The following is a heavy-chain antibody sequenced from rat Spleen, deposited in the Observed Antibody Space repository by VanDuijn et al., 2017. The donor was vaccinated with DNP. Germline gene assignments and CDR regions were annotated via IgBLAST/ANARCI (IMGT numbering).Heavy chain of an antibody. CDR1: GFAFSDYD. J-gene: IGHJ2*01. CDR3: SKGGDYGGFDY. CDR2: ISHDGSRT. D-gene: IGHD1-11*01. Sequence: EVQLVESGGGLVQPGGSMQLSCAASGFAFSDYDMAWVRQAPKKGLEWVATISHDGSRTYYRDSVKGRFTISRDNVKTILYLQMNSLRSEDTATYYCSKGGDYGGFDYWGQGVMVTVSA. V-gene: IGHV5-7*01.